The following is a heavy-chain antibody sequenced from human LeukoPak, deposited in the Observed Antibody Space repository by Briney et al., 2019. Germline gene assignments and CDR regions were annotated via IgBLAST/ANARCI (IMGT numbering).Heavy chain of an antibody. CDR1: GYTFTDYY. V-gene: IGHV1-2*02. J-gene: IGHJ4*02. CDR2: INFNSGGT. D-gene: IGHD3-16*01. CDR3: ARVLVPAGGGVVDY. Sequence: ASVKVSCKASGYTFTDYYMHWVRQAPGQGLERMGWINFNSGGTNYAQKFQGRVTMTRDTPISTAYMELSSLRSDDTAVYYCARVLVPAGGGVVDYWGQGTLVTVSS.